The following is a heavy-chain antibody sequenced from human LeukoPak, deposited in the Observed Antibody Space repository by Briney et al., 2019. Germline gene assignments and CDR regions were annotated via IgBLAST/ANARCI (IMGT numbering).Heavy chain of an antibody. D-gene: IGHD3-22*01. CDR1: GFTFSSYG. J-gene: IGHJ4*02. Sequence: GGSLRLSCAASGFTFSSYGMHWVRQAPCKGLDWVAMTSFDGSYKNYADSVKDRFTISRDNSKNRLYLQMNSLRAEDTAVYYCAKEFSGYSASFEYWGQGTLVTVSS. CDR3: AKEFSGYSASFEY. CDR2: TSFDGSYK. V-gene: IGHV3-30*18.